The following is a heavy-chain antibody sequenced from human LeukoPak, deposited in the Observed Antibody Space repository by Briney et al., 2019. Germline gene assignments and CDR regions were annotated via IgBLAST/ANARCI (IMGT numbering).Heavy chain of an antibody. CDR2: IKPDGSAT. V-gene: IGHV3-7*05. Sequence: GGSRGLSGSSPGFTSSSEGLSSVSQAPGEGLEWVAIIKPDGSATAHVDSVNGRFTISRDNAKNSLSLQMNSLRVEHTAVYDCARGGSMDVWGQGTAVTVSS. J-gene: IGHJ6*02. CDR3: ARGGSMDV. CDR1: GFTSSSEG.